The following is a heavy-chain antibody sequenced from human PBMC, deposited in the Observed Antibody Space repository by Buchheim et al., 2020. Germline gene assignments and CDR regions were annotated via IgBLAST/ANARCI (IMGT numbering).Heavy chain of an antibody. CDR1: GFTFTTSG. V-gene: IGHV3-48*02. CDR3: ARWSVAAVGAFDF. CDR2: ISSTNTNI. D-gene: IGHD6-13*01. Sequence: EVQLAESGGSLVQPGGSLKLSCAASGFTFTTSGMNWVRQAPGKGLEWISYISSTNTNIQYAGSVKGRFTISSDNAKQSPYLQMSSLRDEDTAVYYCARWSVAAVGAFDFWGRGT. J-gene: IGHJ3*01.